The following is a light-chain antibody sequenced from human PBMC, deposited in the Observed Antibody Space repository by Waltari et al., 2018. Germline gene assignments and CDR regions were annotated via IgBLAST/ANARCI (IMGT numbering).Light chain of an antibody. CDR1: HSVYRS. Sequence: PGDGVTLSCRASHSVYRSLAWYQQKPGQGPRLIIYGASTRATGVPTRFSGGGSGTEFTLDIVSRKSDRSAVYVCQGYSAGLPWTFGQGTKVEVK. CDR3: QGYSAGLPWT. V-gene: IGKV3-15*01. J-gene: IGKJ1*01. CDR2: GAS.